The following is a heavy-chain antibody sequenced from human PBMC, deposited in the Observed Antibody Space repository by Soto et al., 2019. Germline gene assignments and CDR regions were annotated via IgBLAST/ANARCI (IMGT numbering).Heavy chain of an antibody. Sequence: EVQLLESGGGLVQPGGSLRLSCAASGFTFSSYALNWVRQAPGKGLEWVSVISGSGDNTSYADSVKGRFTISRDNSKNTLYLQMNSLRAEDTAVYYCAKDLGTDDFWSAYYAYYYMEVWGKGTTVTVSS. D-gene: IGHD3-3*01. CDR3: AKDLGTDDFWSAYYAYYYMEV. CDR2: ISGSGDNT. J-gene: IGHJ6*03. CDR1: GFTFSSYA. V-gene: IGHV3-23*01.